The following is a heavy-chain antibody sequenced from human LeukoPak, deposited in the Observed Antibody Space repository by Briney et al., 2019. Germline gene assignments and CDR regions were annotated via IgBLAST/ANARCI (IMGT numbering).Heavy chain of an antibody. CDR2: INTKSGGT. CDR1: GYTFTGYY. CDR3: AREGGYDSSGYYGDY. D-gene: IGHD3-22*01. Sequence: ASVNVSCKASGYTFTGYYMHWVRQAPGQGLEWMGWINTKSGGTNYAQKFQGRVTMTRDTSISTAYMELSRLRSDDTAVYYCAREGGYDSSGYYGDYWGRGTLVTVSS. V-gene: IGHV1-2*02. J-gene: IGHJ4*02.